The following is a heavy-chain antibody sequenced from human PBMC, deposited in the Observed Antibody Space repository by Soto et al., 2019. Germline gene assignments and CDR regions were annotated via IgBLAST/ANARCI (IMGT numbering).Heavy chain of an antibody. Sequence: QVQLVQSGVEVKKPGASVKVSCKASGYTFISHGISWVRQAPGQGLEWMGWISGKNGNTNYAQKLQGRVTLTTDTTTNTVYMELRSLRPDDTSVYYCARVSSAIVVVPVSGMDVWGQGNTVTVSS. V-gene: IGHV1-18*04. CDR1: GYTFISHG. J-gene: IGHJ6*02. D-gene: IGHD2-15*01. CDR3: ARVSSAIVVVPVSGMDV. CDR2: ISGKNGNT.